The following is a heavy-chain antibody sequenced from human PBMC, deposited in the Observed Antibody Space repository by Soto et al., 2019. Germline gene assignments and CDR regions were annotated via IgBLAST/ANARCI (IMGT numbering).Heavy chain of an antibody. CDR2: INPSGGST. Sequence: ASVKVSCKASGYTFTSYYMHWVRQAPGQGLEWMGIINPSGGSTSYAQKFQGRVTMTRDTSTSTVYMELSSLRSEDTAVSYCANSSPWYYDFWSCCPHNYYYGKYVCSRGSTVTVSS. CDR3: ANSSPWYYDFWSCCPHNYYYGKYV. CDR1: GYTFTSYY. V-gene: IGHV1-46*01. D-gene: IGHD3-3*01. J-gene: IGHJ6*02.